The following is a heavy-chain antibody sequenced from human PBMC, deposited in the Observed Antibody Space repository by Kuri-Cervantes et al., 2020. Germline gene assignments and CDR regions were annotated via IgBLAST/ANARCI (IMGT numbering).Heavy chain of an antibody. CDR3: ARGAHMFHYYFDY. Sequence: GSLRLSCTVSGGANSYSSYYWGWIRQPPGKGLEWIGSMYYSGSTYYDPSLKSRVTISVDTSKNQFSLKLSSVTAADTAVYYCARGAHMFHYYFDYWGQGTLVTVSS. J-gene: IGHJ4*02. D-gene: IGHD3-10*02. CDR1: GGANSYSSYY. V-gene: IGHV4-39*07. CDR2: MYYSGST.